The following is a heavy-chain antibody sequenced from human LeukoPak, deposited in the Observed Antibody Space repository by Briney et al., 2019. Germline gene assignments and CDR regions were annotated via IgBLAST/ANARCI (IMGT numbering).Heavy chain of an antibody. Sequence: ASVKVSCKVSGYTLTELSMHWVRQAPGKGLEWMGGLDREDGETIYAQKFQGRVTMTEDTSTDTAYMELSSLRSEDTAVYYCATHYYDSSGYSWGQGTLVTVSS. CDR3: ATHYYDSSGYS. D-gene: IGHD3-22*01. CDR2: LDREDGET. CDR1: GYTLTELS. V-gene: IGHV1-24*01. J-gene: IGHJ4*02.